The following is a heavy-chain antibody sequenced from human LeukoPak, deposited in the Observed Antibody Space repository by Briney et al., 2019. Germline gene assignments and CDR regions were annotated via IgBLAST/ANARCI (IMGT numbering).Heavy chain of an antibody. CDR2: IYYSGST. V-gene: IGHV4-30-4*08. CDR3: ASLTGYCSSTSCYDFDY. CDR1: AASISSGDDW. Sequence: SQTLSLTSTLYAASISSGDDWCSWLRQPPGNGLEWIGYIYYSGSTYYNPTHKSRVTISVGTSKNQFSLKLSSVTAADTAVYYCASLTGYCSSTSCYDFDYWGQGTLVTVSS. J-gene: IGHJ4*02. D-gene: IGHD2-2*01.